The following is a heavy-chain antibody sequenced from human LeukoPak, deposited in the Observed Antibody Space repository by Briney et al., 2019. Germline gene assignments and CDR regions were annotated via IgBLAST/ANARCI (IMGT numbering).Heavy chain of an antibody. Sequence: PSETLSLTCAVYGGSFSGYYWSWIRQPPGKGLEWIGEINHSGSTNYNPSLKSRVTISVDTSKNQFSLKLSSVTAADTAVYYCARGRPSYYDSSGYYYPHFDYWGQGTPVTVSS. J-gene: IGHJ4*02. CDR3: ARGRPSYYDSSGYYYPHFDY. V-gene: IGHV4-34*01. CDR1: GGSFSGYY. D-gene: IGHD3-22*01. CDR2: INHSGST.